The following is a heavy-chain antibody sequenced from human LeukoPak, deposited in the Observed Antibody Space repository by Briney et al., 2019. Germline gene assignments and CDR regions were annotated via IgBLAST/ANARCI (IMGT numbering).Heavy chain of an antibody. J-gene: IGHJ4*02. CDR3: ATGGRYYDSSGYYRIDY. V-gene: IGHV3-30*03. D-gene: IGHD3-22*01. CDR1: GFTFSSYG. CDR2: ISYDGSNK. Sequence: GGSLRLSCAASGFTFSSYGMHWVRQAPGKGLEWVAVISYDGSNKYYADSVKGRFTISRDNSKNTLYLQMNSLRAEDTAVYYCATGGRYYDSSGYYRIDYWGQGTLVTVSS.